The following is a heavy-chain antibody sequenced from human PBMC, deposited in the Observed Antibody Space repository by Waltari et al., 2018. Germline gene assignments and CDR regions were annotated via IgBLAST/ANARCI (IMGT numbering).Heavy chain of an antibody. V-gene: IGHV3-48*03. CDR3: ARRFDS. CDR1: GFTFSSYG. CDR2: ISGSGTTI. Sequence: EVQLVESGGGLVQPGGSLRLSCAASGFTFSSYGMNWVRQAPGKELEWISYISGSGTTIYYADSVKGRFTISRDDAENSLYLQMNSLRAEDTALYYCARRFDSWGQGTRVTVSS. J-gene: IGHJ4*02.